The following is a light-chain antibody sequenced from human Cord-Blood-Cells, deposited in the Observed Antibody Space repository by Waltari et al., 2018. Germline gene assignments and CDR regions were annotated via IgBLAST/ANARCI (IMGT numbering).Light chain of an antibody. J-gene: IGLJ3*02. CDR2: EGS. Sequence: QPALTQPPSVSGPPGQSITIPCTGTSSHVGSYNLVPWYQQHPGKAPKLMIYEGSKRPSGVSNRFSGSKSGNTASLTISGLQAEDEADYYCCSYAGSSTWVFGGGTKLTVL. V-gene: IGLV2-23*01. CDR1: SSHVGSYNL. CDR3: CSYAGSSTWV.